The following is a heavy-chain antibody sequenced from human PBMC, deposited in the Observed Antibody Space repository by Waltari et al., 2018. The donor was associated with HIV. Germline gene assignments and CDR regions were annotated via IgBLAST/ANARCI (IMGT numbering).Heavy chain of an antibody. CDR2: IYQNGNS. J-gene: IGHJ6*02. V-gene: IGHV4-59*11. CDR3: ARGPIMTAGNFYNGFDV. D-gene: IGHD2-21*02. CDR1: GGSIRDHY. Sequence: QVQLQESGPGLVKPSETLSLTCSVSGGSIRDHYLSWIRQSPGTGLEWIGYIYQNGNSNYNSSLKRRVTMSVASSKNQFSLKLTSVTAADTAIYYCARGPIMTAGNFYNGFDVWGRGTTVTVSS.